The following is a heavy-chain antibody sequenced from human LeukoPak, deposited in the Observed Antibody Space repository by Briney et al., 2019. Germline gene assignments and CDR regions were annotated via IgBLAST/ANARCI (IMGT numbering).Heavy chain of an antibody. Sequence: SETLSLTCAVSGYSISSGYYWGWIWQPPGKGLEWIGSIYHSGSTYYNPSLKSRVTISVDTSKNQFSLKLSSVTAADTAVYYCARQGRSSSSEPFDIWGQGTMVTVSS. CDR2: IYHSGST. J-gene: IGHJ3*02. CDR3: ARQGRSSSSEPFDI. D-gene: IGHD6-13*01. V-gene: IGHV4-38-2*01. CDR1: GYSISSGYY.